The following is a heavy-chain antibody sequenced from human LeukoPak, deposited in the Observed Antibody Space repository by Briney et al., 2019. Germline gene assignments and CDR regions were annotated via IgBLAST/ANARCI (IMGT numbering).Heavy chain of an antibody. CDR1: RYTFTNYY. D-gene: IGHD3-3*01. Sequence: ASVKVSCKASRYTFTNYYTHWVRQAPGQGLEWMGIINPSGGTTSYAQKFQGRVTMTRDTSTSTVYMEMSSLRSEDTAVYYCAKVKESVAFDIWGQGTMVTVSS. CDR2: INPSGGTT. V-gene: IGHV1-46*01. J-gene: IGHJ3*02. CDR3: AKVKESVAFDI.